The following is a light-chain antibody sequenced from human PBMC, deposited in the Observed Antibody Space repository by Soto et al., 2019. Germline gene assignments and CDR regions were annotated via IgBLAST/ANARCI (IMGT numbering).Light chain of an antibody. J-gene: IGKJ1*01. CDR1: QDVSGY. Sequence: AIRMTQSPSSLSASTGDRVTITCRASQDVSGYVARYQQKPGKPPRLLIYAASTLQTGVPSRFSGSGSGTDFTLTITGLQSEDYATYYCQQYSSHATFGQGTRVEIK. V-gene: IGKV1-8*01. CDR3: QQYSSHAT. CDR2: AAS.